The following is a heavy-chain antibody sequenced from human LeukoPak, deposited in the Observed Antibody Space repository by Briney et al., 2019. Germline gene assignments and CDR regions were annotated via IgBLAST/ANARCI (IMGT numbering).Heavy chain of an antibody. CDR1: GGTFSSYA. D-gene: IGHD3-22*01. CDR2: IIPIFGTA. V-gene: IGHV1-69*01. Sequence: ASVKVSCKDSGGTFSSYAISWVRQAPGQGLEWMGGIIPIFGTANYAQKFQGRVTITADESTGTAYMELSSLRSEDTAVYYCARGGYYYDSSGYSTNDAFDIWGQGTMVTVSS. CDR3: ARGGYYYDSSGYSTNDAFDI. J-gene: IGHJ3*02.